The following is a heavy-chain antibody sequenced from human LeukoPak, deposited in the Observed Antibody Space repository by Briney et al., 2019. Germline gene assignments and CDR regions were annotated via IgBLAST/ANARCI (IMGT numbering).Heavy chain of an antibody. D-gene: IGHD5-24*01. CDR1: GFTLSLAW. Sequence: GGSLRLSCATSGFTLSLAWMHWVRQAPGKGLEWVSRIKYDGSYTNYADSVKGRFTISRDNARNTLSLHMVSLRAEDTAVYFCVRDGDAYNFDFWGQGVLVTVSS. CDR2: IKYDGSYT. CDR3: VRDGDAYNFDF. J-gene: IGHJ4*02. V-gene: IGHV3-74*01.